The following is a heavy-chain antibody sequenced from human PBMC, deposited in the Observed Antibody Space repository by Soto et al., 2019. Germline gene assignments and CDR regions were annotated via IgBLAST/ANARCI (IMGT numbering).Heavy chain of an antibody. CDR2: IYYSGST. J-gene: IGHJ5*01. V-gene: IGHV4-59*01. CDR1: GGSISSYY. CDR3: ARDSRDGHLVS. Sequence: SETLSLTCTVSGGSISSYYWSWIRQPPGKGLEWIGYIYYSGSTNYNPSLKSRVTISVDTSKNQFSLKLSSMTAADTAVYDCARDSRDGHLVSWGQGTSVTVS. D-gene: IGHD2-2*01.